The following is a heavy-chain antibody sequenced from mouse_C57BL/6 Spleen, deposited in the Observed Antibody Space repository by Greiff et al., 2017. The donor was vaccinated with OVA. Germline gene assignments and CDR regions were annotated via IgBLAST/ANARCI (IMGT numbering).Heavy chain of an antibody. Sequence: VQGVESGAELVKPGASVKISCKASGYAFSSYWMNWVKQRPGKGLEWIGQIYPGDGDTNYNGKFKGKATLTADKSSSTAYMQLSSLTSEDSAVYFCARGADLRYFDYWGQGTTLTVSS. CDR3: ARGADLRYFDY. J-gene: IGHJ2*01. V-gene: IGHV1-80*01. CDR2: IYPGDGDT. CDR1: GYAFSSYW.